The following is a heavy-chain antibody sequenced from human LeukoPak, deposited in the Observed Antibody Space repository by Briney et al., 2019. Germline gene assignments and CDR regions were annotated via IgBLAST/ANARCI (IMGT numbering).Heavy chain of an antibody. J-gene: IGHJ4*02. CDR3: AKVRYCSGVNCYPDDN. CDR1: GFTFSNAW. V-gene: IGHV3-15*01. CDR2: IKSKTDGGTT. D-gene: IGHD2-15*01. Sequence: GGSLRLSCAASGFTFSNAWMSWVRQAPGKGLEWVGRIKSKTDGGTTDYAAPVKGRFTISRDNSKNTLYLQMNSLGAEDTAVYYCAKVRYCSGVNCYPDDNWGQGTLVTVSS.